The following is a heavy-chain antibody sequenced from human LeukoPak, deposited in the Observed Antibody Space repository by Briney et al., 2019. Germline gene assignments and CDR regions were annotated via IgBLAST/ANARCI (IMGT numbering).Heavy chain of an antibody. CDR2: INHSGST. J-gene: IGHJ4*02. D-gene: IGHD6-19*01. V-gene: IGHV4-34*01. Sequence: SETLSLTCAVYGGSFSGYYWSWIRQPPGKGLEWIGEINHSGSTNYDPSLKSRVTISVDTSKNQLSLKLSSVTAADTAVYYCARGPGIAVAVDYWGQGTLVTVSS. CDR1: GGSFSGYY. CDR3: ARGPGIAVAVDY.